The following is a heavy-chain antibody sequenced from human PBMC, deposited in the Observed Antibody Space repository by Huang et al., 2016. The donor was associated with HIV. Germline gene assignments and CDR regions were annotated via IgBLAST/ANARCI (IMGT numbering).Heavy chain of an antibody. Sequence: QVQLQQWGAGLLKPSETLSLTCAVYGGSFSGYYWSWIRQSPGKGLACIGEINHSGSTNYNPSLKRRLTISVDTSKNQFSLKLSSVTAADTAVYYCARERMMSWLDDHDAFDIWGQGTMVTVSS. J-gene: IGHJ3*02. D-gene: IGHD1-1*01. V-gene: IGHV4-34*01. CDR3: ARERMMSWLDDHDAFDI. CDR2: INHSGST. CDR1: GGSFSGYY.